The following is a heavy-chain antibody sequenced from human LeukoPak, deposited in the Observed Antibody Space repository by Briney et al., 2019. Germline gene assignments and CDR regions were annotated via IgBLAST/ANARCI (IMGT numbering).Heavy chain of an antibody. V-gene: IGHV4-4*02. CDR3: ARDKDSGGYHRAPLSY. D-gene: IGHD3-22*01. Sequence: SETLSLTCGVSGGSISNTNWWSWVRQPPGKGLEWIGEIYHSGSTNYNPSLKSRVTISVDKSRNQFSLKLNSVTAADTAVYYCARDKDSGGYHRAPLSYWGQGILVTVSS. J-gene: IGHJ4*02. CDR1: GGSISNTNW. CDR2: IYHSGST.